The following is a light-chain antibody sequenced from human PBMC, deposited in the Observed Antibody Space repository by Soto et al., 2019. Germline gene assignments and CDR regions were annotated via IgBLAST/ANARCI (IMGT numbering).Light chain of an antibody. CDR1: QSVSSSY. Sequence: EIVLTQSPGTLSLSPGERATLSCRASQSVSSSYLAWYQQQPGQAPRLLIYGASSRATGIPDRFSGSESVTDFTLTISRLEPEDFAFYYCQQYGSSPLTFGGGTKVEIK. CDR3: QQYGSSPLT. CDR2: GAS. J-gene: IGKJ4*01. V-gene: IGKV3-20*01.